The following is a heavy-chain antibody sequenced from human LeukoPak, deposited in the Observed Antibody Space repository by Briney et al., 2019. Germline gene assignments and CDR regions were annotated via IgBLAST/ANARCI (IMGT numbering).Heavy chain of an antibody. Sequence: ASVKVSCKAPGYSFTIYYMYWVRQAPGQGLGWVGIINPNDGSTSYAQKFQGRVTMTRDTSTSTVYMELSSLRSEDKAVYYDAGGVAGTIDYWGQGTLVTVSS. J-gene: IGHJ4*02. CDR2: INPNDGST. CDR3: AGGVAGTIDY. CDR1: GYSFTIYY. D-gene: IGHD1-7*01. V-gene: IGHV1-46*01.